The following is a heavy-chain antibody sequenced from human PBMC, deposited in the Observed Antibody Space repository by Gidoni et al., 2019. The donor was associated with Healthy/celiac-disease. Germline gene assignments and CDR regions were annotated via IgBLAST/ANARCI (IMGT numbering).Heavy chain of an antibody. CDR3: AREGRGVISSSAFDY. D-gene: IGHD6-6*01. CDR1: GYTFTGYY. V-gene: IGHV1-2*04. Sequence: QVQLVQSGAEVKKPGASVKVSCKASGYTFTGYYMHWVRQAPGQGLEWMGWINPNSGGTNYAQKLQGWVTMTRDTSISTAYMELSRLRSDDTAVYYCAREGRGVISSSAFDYWGQGTLVTVSS. J-gene: IGHJ4*02. CDR2: INPNSGGT.